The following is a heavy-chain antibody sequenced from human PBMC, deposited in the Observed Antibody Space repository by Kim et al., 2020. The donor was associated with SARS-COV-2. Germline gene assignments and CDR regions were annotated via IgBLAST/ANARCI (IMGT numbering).Heavy chain of an antibody. CDR2: IYYSGST. Sequence: SETLSLTWTVSGGSISSGGYYWSWIRQHPGKGLEWIGYIYYSGSTYYNPSLKSRVTISVDTSKNQFSLKLSSVTAADTAVYYCARALGYDIPRRAFDIWGQGTMVTVSS. D-gene: IGHD3-9*01. V-gene: IGHV4-31*02. CDR1: GGSISSGGYY. J-gene: IGHJ3*02. CDR3: ARALGYDIPRRAFDI.